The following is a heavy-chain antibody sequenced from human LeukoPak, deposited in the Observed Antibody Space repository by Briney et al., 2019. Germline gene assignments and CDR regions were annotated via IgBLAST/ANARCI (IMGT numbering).Heavy chain of an antibody. CDR3: ARGGTLNWFDP. J-gene: IGHJ5*02. V-gene: IGHV4-59*08. CDR2: IYYSGST. CDR1: GGSISSYY. Sequence: SETLSLTCTASGGSISSYYWSWIRQPPGKGLEWIGYIYYSGSTNYNPSLKSRVTISVDTSKNQFSLKLSSVTAADTAVYYCARGGTLNWFDPWGQGTLVTVSS.